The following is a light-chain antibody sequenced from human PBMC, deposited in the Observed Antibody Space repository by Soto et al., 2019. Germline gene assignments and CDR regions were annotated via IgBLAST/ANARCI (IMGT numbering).Light chain of an antibody. V-gene: IGKV3-11*01. CDR1: QSIGLS. CDR2: DAS. Sequence: IVLTQSPATLSLSPGESATLSCRASQSIGLSLAWSQQKPGQAPRLVSYDASNRATGVPARFSGIVSGADFTLTIISLEPDDFAVYYCLQRSKWPLTFGRGTRLEIK. J-gene: IGKJ5*01. CDR3: LQRSKWPLT.